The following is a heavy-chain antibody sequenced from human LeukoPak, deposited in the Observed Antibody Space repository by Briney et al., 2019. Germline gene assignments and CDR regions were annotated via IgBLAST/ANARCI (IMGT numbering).Heavy chain of an antibody. D-gene: IGHD3-10*01. CDR1: GFTFSGSA. V-gene: IGHV3-73*01. Sequence: GGSLRLSCAASGFTFSGSALHWVRQASGKGLEWVGRIRSTANGYATAYAASVKGRFTISRDDSKNTAYLQMDSLRAEDTAVYYCAKDLAKITMVRGVNPLFDYWGQGTLVTVSS. CDR3: AKDLAKITMVRGVNPLFDY. CDR2: IRSTANGYAT. J-gene: IGHJ4*02.